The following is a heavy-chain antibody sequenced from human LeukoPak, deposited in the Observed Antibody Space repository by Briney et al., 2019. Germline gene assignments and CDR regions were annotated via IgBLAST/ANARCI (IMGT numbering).Heavy chain of an antibody. D-gene: IGHD3-3*01. CDR3: ARAGDFSYYDFWSGAGGDYYYYMDV. J-gene: IGHJ6*03. CDR2: ISSSSSYI. V-gene: IGHV3-21*01. Sequence: GGSLRLSCAASGFTFSSYGMSWVRQAPGKGLEWVSSISSSSSYIYYADSVKGRFTISRDNAKNSLYLQMNSLRAEDTAVYYCARAGDFSYYDFWSGAGGDYYYYMDVWGKGTTVTVSS. CDR1: GFTFSSYG.